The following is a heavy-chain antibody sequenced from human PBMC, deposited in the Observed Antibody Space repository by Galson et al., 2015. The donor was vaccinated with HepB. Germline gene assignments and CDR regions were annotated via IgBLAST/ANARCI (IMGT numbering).Heavy chain of an antibody. V-gene: IGHV3-23*01. CDR2: ISTSAFST. J-gene: IGHJ4*02. CDR1: GFTFSNYA. D-gene: IGHD1-26*01. CDR3: ARRDSGSYHMLDY. Sequence: SLRLSCAASGFTFSNYAMHWVRQAPGKGLEWVSVISTSAFSTYYADSVEGRFTISRDNSKNTVYLQMNSLGVEDTAVYYCARRDSGSYHMLDYWGQGTLVTVSS.